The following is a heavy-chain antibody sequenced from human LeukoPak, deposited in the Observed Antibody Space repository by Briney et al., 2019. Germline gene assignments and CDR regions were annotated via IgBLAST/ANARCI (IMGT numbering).Heavy chain of an antibody. CDR1: GFTFSSYG. Sequence: PGGSLRLSCAASGFTFSSYGMHWVRQATGKGLEWVAVIWYDGSNKYYADSVKGRFTISRDNSKNTLYLQMNSLRAEDTAVYYCARDGPQSYYDILTGYYQGPFDYWGQGTLVTVSS. V-gene: IGHV3-33*01. J-gene: IGHJ4*02. CDR3: ARDGPQSYYDILTGYYQGPFDY. CDR2: IWYDGSNK. D-gene: IGHD3-9*01.